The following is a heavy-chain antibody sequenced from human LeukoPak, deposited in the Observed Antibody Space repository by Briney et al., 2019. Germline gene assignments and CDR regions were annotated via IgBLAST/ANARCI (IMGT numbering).Heavy chain of an antibody. Sequence: SETLSLTCAVYGGSFSGYYRSWIRQPPGKGLEWIGEINHSGSTNYNPSLKSRVTISVDTTKNQFSLKMSSVTAADTAVYYCARVAPARGRSAADFDYWGQGTLVTVSS. D-gene: IGHD2-2*01. J-gene: IGHJ4*02. CDR1: GGSFSGYY. CDR2: INHSGST. CDR3: ARVAPARGRSAADFDY. V-gene: IGHV4-34*01.